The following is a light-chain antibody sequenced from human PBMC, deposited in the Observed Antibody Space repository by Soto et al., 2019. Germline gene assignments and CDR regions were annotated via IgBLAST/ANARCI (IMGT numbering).Light chain of an antibody. CDR2: EGT. J-gene: IGLJ1*01. Sequence: QSALTQPASVSGSPGQSITVSCTGISNDVGTYNVVSWYQQHPGKAPKLLIYEGTQRPSGISYRFSASRSGNTASLTISGVQTEDEADYHCCSYAGSYVFGGGTKLTVL. V-gene: IGLV2-23*01. CDR1: SNDVGTYNV. CDR3: CSYAGSYV.